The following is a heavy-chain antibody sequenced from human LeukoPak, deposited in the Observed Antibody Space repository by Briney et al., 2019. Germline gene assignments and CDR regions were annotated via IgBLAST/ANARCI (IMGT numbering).Heavy chain of an antibody. CDR2: MNPNSGNT. V-gene: IGHV1-8*01. D-gene: IGHD6-19*01. Sequence: ASVKVSCKASGYTFTSYDINWVRQATGQGLEWMGWMNPNSGNTGHAQKFQGRVTMTRNTSISTAYMELSSLRSEDTAVYYCARRKRAGHAFDYWGQGTLVTVSS. J-gene: IGHJ4*02. CDR1: GYTFTSYD. CDR3: ARRKRAGHAFDY.